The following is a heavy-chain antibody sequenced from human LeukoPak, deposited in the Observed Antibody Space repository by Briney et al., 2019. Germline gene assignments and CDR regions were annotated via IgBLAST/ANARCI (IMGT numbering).Heavy chain of an antibody. CDR3: AKVGGRGKYFDAFDI. J-gene: IGHJ3*02. Sequence: GGSLRLSCAASGFTSSSYAMSWVRQAPGKGLEWVSSISVSGASTYHADSVKGRFTISRDNSKNTLYLQMNSLRAEDTAVYYCAKVGGRGKYFDAFDIWGQGTMLTVSS. CDR1: GFTSSSYA. CDR2: ISVSGAST. V-gene: IGHV3-23*01. D-gene: IGHD2/OR15-2a*01.